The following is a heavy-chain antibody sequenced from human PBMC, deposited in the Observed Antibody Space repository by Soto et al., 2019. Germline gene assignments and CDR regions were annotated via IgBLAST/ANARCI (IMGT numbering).Heavy chain of an antibody. J-gene: IGHJ5*02. CDR1: GFTFSSYE. D-gene: IGHD3-3*01. Sequence: GGSLRLSCAASGFTFSSYEMNWVRQAPGKGLEWVSYISSSGSTIYYADSVKGRFTISRDNAKNSLYLQMNSLRAEDTAVYYCARGLTRYYDFWSGPRVFDPWGQGTLVT. CDR3: ARGLTRYYDFWSGPRVFDP. CDR2: ISSSGSTI. V-gene: IGHV3-48*03.